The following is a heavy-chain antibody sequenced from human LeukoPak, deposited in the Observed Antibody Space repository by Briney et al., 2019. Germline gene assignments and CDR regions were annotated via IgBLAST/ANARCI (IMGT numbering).Heavy chain of an antibody. CDR1: GFTFSSYS. J-gene: IGHJ6*03. CDR3: ARDSDGGYYYYMDV. Sequence: PGWSLRLSCAASGFTFSSYSINWVRQAPGKGLEWVSYISSSSSTIYYAASVKGRFTISRDNAKNSLDLQMNSLRAEDTAVYYCARDSDGGYYYYMDVWGKGTTVTVSS. V-gene: IGHV3-48*04. CDR2: ISSSSSTI. D-gene: IGHD4-23*01.